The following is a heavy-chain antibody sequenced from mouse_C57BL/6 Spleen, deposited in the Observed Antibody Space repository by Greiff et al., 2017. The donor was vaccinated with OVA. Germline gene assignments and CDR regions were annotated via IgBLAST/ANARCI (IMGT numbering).Heavy chain of an antibody. CDR2: ISYDGSN. V-gene: IGHV3-6*01. CDR3: ARDWDGWYFDV. CDR1: GYSITSGYY. J-gene: IGHJ1*03. Sequence: VQLKESGPGLVKPSQSLSLTCSVTGYSITSGYYWNWIRQFPGNKLEWMGYISYDGSNNYNPSLKNRISITRDTSKNQFFLKLNSVTTEDTATYYCARDWDGWYFDVWGTGTTVTVSS. D-gene: IGHD4-1*01.